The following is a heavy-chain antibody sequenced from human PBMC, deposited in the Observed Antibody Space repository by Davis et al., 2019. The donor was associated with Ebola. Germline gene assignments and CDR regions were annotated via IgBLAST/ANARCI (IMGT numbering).Heavy chain of an antibody. V-gene: IGHV1-8*03. J-gene: IGHJ6*02. D-gene: IGHD1-26*01. CDR3: ARDRRELPHYYYGMDV. Sequence: ASEKVSCKASGYTFTSYDINWVRQATGQGLEWMGWMNPNSGNTGYAQKFQGRVTITRNTSISTAYMELSSLRSEDTAVYYCARDRRELPHYYYGMDVWGQGTTVTVSS. CDR2: MNPNSGNT. CDR1: GYTFTSYD.